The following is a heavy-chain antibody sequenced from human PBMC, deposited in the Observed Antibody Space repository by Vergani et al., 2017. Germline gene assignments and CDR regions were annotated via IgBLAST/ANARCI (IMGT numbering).Heavy chain of an antibody. D-gene: IGHD2-15*01. V-gene: IGHV2-5*01. CDR2: VYWNDDE. Sequence: QITLRESGPTLVKPTQTLTLTCTFSGFSLTTGGEGVGWIRQPPGRALEWLAFVYWNDDERYSPSLKSRVTITKDTSKNEVILTMATMDPVDTATYYCTHRPDCSVGHCYDDYWGQGTLVTDSS. CDR3: THRPDCSVGHCYDDY. J-gene: IGHJ4*02. CDR1: GFSLTTGGEG.